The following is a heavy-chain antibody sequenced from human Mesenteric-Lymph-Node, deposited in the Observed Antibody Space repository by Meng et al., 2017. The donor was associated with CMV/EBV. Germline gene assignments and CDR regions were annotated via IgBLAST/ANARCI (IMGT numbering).Heavy chain of an antibody. V-gene: IGHV4-39*01. CDR3: ARLGTRAYYYYGMDV. CDR2: IYYSGST. D-gene: IGHD1-14*01. J-gene: IGHJ6*02. CDR1: GGSISSSSYY. Sequence: SETLSLTCTVSGGSISSSSYYWGWICQPPGKGLEWIGSIYYSGSTYYNPSLKSRATISVDTSKNQFSPKLSSVTAADTAVYYCARLGTRAYYYYGMDVWGQGTTVTVSS.